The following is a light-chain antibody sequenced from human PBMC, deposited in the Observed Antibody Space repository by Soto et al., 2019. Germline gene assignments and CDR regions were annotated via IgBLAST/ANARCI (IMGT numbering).Light chain of an antibody. J-gene: IGKJ2*04. CDR2: DAS. CDR3: QQYGSLWS. V-gene: IGKV3-20*01. CDR1: QSVSSSY. Sequence: EIVLTQSPGTLSLSPGDRATLSCRASQSVSSSYLAWYQQKPGQSPRLLIYDASRRATGIPDRFSGSGSGTDFTLTISRLEPEYFAVYYCQQYGSLWSFGQGTKLDI.